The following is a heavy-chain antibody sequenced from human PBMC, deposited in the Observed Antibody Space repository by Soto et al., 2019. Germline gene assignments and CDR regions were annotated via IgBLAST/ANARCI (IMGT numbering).Heavy chain of an antibody. V-gene: IGHV3-48*02. D-gene: IGHD3-22*01. J-gene: IGHJ4*02. CDR3: ARDVGYYYDSSGYYRFDY. CDR2: ISRSSSTI. Sequence: PVGSLRLSCAASGFTFSSYSMNWVRQAPGKGLEWVSYISRSSSTIYYADSVKGRFTISRDNAKNSLYLQMNSLRDEDTAVYYCARDVGYYYDSSGYYRFDYWAREPWSPSPQ. CDR1: GFTFSSYS.